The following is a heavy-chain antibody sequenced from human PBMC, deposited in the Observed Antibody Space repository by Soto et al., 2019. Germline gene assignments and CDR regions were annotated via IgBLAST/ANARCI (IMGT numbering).Heavy chain of an antibody. CDR3: ARGEVYDGALYFDF. CDR2: IYYTGSA. Sequence: PSETLSLTCTVSGGSISTYYWNWIRQPPGKGLEWIAYIYYTGSASYNPSLKSRATISLDTPKNQFSLKLTSVTAADTAVYYCARGEVYDGALYFDFWGQGALVTVSS. V-gene: IGHV4-59*01. D-gene: IGHD3-22*01. J-gene: IGHJ4*02. CDR1: GGSISTYY.